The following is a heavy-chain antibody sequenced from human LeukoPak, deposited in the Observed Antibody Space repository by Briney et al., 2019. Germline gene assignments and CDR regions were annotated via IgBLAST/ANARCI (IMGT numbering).Heavy chain of an antibody. D-gene: IGHD5-24*01. CDR3: ARPRDGYNYVGEIDY. Sequence: KRGESLKISCKGSGYSFTSYWIGWVRQMPGKGLEWMGIIYPGDSDTRYSPSFQGQVTISADKSISTAYLQWSSLKASDTAMYYCARPRDGYNYVGEIDYWGQGTLVTVSS. CDR2: IYPGDSDT. CDR1: GYSFTSYW. J-gene: IGHJ4*02. V-gene: IGHV5-51*01.